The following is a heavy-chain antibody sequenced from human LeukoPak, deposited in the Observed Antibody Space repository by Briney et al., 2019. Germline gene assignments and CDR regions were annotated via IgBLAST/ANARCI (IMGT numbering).Heavy chain of an antibody. Sequence: ASVKVSCKAAGYTFTSCGFSWVRHAPGQGLEWMGWISAYNGNTNYAQKLQGRVTMTSDTSISTGYMELSRLAADDTAVYYCARDALEEVREVVGSWGQGTLVTVSS. V-gene: IGHV1-18*01. CDR3: ARDALEEVREVVGS. J-gene: IGHJ5*02. CDR1: GYTFTSCG. CDR2: ISAYNGNT. D-gene: IGHD3-10*01.